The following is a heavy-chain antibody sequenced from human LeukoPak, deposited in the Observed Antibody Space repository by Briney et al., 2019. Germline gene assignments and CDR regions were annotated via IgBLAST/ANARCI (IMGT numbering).Heavy chain of an antibody. Sequence: TGGSLRLSCAASGFTVSSNYMSWVRQAPGKGLEWVSVIYSGGSTYYADSVKGRFTISRDNSKNTLYLQMNSLRAEDTAVYYCAKASALYYDSSGYYESPFDYWGQGTLVTVSS. J-gene: IGHJ4*02. V-gene: IGHV3-53*01. CDR3: AKASALYYDSSGYYESPFDY. CDR2: IYSGGST. D-gene: IGHD3-22*01. CDR1: GFTVSSNY.